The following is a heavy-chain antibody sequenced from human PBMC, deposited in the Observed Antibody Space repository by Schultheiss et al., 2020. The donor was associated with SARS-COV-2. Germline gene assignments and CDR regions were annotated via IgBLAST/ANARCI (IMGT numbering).Heavy chain of an antibody. CDR1: GGSFSGYY. J-gene: IGHJ6*03. D-gene: IGHD6-13*01. V-gene: IGHV4-34*01. CDR2: INHSGST. Sequence: SETLSLTCAVYGGSFSGYYWSWIRQPPGKGLEWIGEINHSGSTNYNPSLKSRVTISVDTSKNQFSLKLSSVTAADTAVYYCARGWATSSWSRGGYYYYYMDVWGKGTTVTVSS. CDR3: ARGWATSSWSRGGYYYYYMDV.